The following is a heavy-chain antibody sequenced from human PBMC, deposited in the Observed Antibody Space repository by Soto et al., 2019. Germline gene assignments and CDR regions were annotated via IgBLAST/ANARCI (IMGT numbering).Heavy chain of an antibody. D-gene: IGHD5-12*01. CDR3: ARDPNIVATMGSIYYYYGMDV. V-gene: IGHV3-7*01. CDR1: GFTFSSYW. Sequence: GGSLRLSCAASGFTFSSYWMSWVRQAPGKGLEWVANIKQDGSEKYYVDSVKGRFTISRDNAKNSLYLQMNSLRAEDTAVYYCARDPNIVATMGSIYYYYGMDVWGQGTTVTISS. J-gene: IGHJ6*02. CDR2: IKQDGSEK.